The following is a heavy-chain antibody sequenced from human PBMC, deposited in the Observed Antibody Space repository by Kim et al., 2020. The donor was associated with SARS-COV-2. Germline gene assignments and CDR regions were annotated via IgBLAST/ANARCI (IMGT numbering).Heavy chain of an antibody. V-gene: IGHV3-43*02. Sequence: GGSLRLSCAASGFTFDDYAMHWVRQAPGKGLEWVSLISGDGGSTYYADSVKGRFTISRDNSKNSLYLQMNSLRTEDTALYYCAKEIPHRGYSYAHRPWFDPWGQGTLVTVSS. CDR1: GFTFDDYA. CDR3: AKEIPHRGYSYAHRPWFDP. J-gene: IGHJ5*02. CDR2: ISGDGGST. D-gene: IGHD5-18*01.